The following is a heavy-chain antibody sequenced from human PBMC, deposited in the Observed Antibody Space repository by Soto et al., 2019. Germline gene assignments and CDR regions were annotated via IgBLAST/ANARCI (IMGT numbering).Heavy chain of an antibody. Sequence: SETLSLTCTVSGGSISSSSYYWGWIRQPPGKGLEWIGSIYYSGSTYYNPSLKSRVTISVDTSKNQFSLKLSSVTAADTAVYYCARLPGDYDFWSGSLFYYMDVWGKGTTVTVSS. CDR3: ARLPGDYDFWSGSLFYYMDV. CDR2: IYYSGST. V-gene: IGHV4-39*01. CDR1: GGSISSSSYY. D-gene: IGHD3-3*01. J-gene: IGHJ6*03.